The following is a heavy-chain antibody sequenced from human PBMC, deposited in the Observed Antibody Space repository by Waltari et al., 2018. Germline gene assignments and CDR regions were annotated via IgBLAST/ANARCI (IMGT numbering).Heavy chain of an antibody. V-gene: IGHV1-69-2*01. D-gene: IGHD3-10*01. Sequence: EVQLVQSGAAVKKPGATLKISCKASGYTFTDYYIPWVQQAPGQGLEWMGRVDPEDGETIYAEKFQGRVTITADTSTDTAYMELSSLRSEDTAVYYCATHLYGSGSYWPEYFQHWGQGTLVTVSS. CDR1: GYTFTDYY. CDR2: VDPEDGET. CDR3: ATHLYGSGSYWPEYFQH. J-gene: IGHJ1*01.